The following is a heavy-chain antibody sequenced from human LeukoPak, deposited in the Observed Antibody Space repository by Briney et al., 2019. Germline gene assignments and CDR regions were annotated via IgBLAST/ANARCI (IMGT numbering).Heavy chain of an antibody. D-gene: IGHD2-21*01. J-gene: IGHJ4*02. CDR1: GFTFSSSG. CDR3: AKDFLIDPL. V-gene: IGHV3-48*01. CDR2: IGTNSRTT. Sequence: GGSLRLSCTASGFTFSSSGMNWVRQAPGKGLEWVSFIGTNSRTTYYGDFVKGRFTISRDNAKNSLYLQMDSLRAEDTAVYYCAKDFLIDPLWGQGTLVTVSS.